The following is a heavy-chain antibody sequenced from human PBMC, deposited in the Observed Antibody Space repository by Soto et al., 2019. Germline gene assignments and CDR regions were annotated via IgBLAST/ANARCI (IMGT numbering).Heavy chain of an antibody. CDR1: GYTFTGYY. V-gene: IGHV1-2*04. D-gene: IGHD3-22*01. Sequence: GASVKVSCQASGYTFTGYYMHWVRQAPGQGLEWMGWINPNSGGTNYAQKFQGWVTMTRDTSISTAYMELSRLRSDDTAVYYCARVGYDSSGYYDYWGQGTLVTVSS. J-gene: IGHJ4*02. CDR3: ARVGYDSSGYYDY. CDR2: INPNSGGT.